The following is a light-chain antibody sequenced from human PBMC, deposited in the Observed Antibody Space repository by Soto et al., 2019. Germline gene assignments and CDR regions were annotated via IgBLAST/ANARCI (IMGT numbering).Light chain of an antibody. J-gene: IGLJ1*01. CDR1: NSDVGGYNY. CDR2: EVN. Sequence: QSVLTQPPSASGSPGQSVTISCTGTNSDVGGYNYVSWYQQYPGKAPKLIIYEVNEPPSGVPDRFSGSKSGNTASLTVSGLQTADEADYYCSSYAGSNWYVFGTGTKVTVL. V-gene: IGLV2-8*01. CDR3: SSYAGSNWYV.